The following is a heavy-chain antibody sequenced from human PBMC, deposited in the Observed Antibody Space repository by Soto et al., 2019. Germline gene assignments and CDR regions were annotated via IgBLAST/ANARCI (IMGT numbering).Heavy chain of an antibody. CDR3: ARVGRIAAAGGDWFDP. CDR2: IYYSGST. D-gene: IGHD6-13*01. CDR1: GGSISSGGYY. Sequence: QVQLQESGPGLVKPSQTLSLSCTVSGGSISSGGYYWSWIRQHPGKGLEWIGNIYYSGSTYYNPSLKSRVTLSVDTSKNQFSLKLSSVTAADTAVYYCARVGRIAAAGGDWFDPWGQGSLVTVSS. J-gene: IGHJ5*02. V-gene: IGHV4-31*03.